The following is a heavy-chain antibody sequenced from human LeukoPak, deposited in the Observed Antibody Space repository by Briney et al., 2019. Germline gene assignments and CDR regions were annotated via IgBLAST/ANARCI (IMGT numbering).Heavy chain of an antibody. V-gene: IGHV3-23*01. CDR3: AKGGWLDD. CDR2: ISGKGGST. J-gene: IGHJ4*02. Sequence: PGGSLRLSCLASGFTFSTYDMTRVRQAAGKGLEWVSVISGKGGSTYYYADSVKGRFTISRDNSKHTLYLEMNSLRAEDTAVYYCAKGGWLDDWGQGTLVTVSS. CDR1: GFTFSTYD.